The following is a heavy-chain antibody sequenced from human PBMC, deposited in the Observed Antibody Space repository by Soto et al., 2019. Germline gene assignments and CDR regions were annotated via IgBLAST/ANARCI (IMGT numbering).Heavy chain of an antibody. CDR2: FSAYNGDT. J-gene: IGHJ6*03. D-gene: IGHD6-19*01. CDR1: GYSFTNYG. Sequence: ASVKVSCKASGYSFTNYGITWVRQAPGQGFEWMGWFSAYNGDTNYAQKLQGRVTMTTDASTSTAYLDLRSLRSDDTAVYYCARDRGVAPPVAGNTHYYYYMDVWGKGTTVTVSS. V-gene: IGHV1-18*01. CDR3: ARDRGVAPPVAGNTHYYYYMDV.